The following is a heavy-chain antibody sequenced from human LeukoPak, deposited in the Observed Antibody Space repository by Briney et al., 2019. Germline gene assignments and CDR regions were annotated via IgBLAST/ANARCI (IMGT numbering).Heavy chain of an antibody. V-gene: IGHV3-23*01. J-gene: IGHJ6*02. D-gene: IGHD6-13*01. Sequence: GGSLRLSCAASGFTFSSYAMSWVRQAPGKGLEWVSAISGSGGSTYYADSVKGRFTISRDNSKNTLYLQMNSLRAEDTAVYCCAKDRGSSSQEDYYYYGMDVWGQGTTVTVSS. CDR1: GFTFSSYA. CDR3: AKDRGSSSQEDYYYYGMDV. CDR2: ISGSGGST.